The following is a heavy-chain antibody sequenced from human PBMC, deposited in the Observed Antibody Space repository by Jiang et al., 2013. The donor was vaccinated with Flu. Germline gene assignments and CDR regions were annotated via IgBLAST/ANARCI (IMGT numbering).Heavy chain of an antibody. J-gene: IGHJ5*01. Sequence: LLKPSETLSLTCAVYGGSFSGYYWSWIRQPPGKGLEWIGEINHSGSTNYNPSLKSRVTISVDTSRNQFSLRLSDVTDADTAVYYCARDLGSERGFGSWFDSWGQGTLVTVSS. V-gene: IGHV4-34*01. D-gene: IGHD3-16*01. CDR1: GGSFSGYY. CDR3: ARDLGSERGFGSWFDS. CDR2: INHSGST.